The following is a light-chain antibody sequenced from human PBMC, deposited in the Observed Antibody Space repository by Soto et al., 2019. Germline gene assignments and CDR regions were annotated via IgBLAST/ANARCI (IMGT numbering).Light chain of an antibody. CDR1: QSISNN. J-gene: IGKJ4*01. CDR3: QQYNNWPPLS. CDR2: GAS. V-gene: IGKV3-15*01. Sequence: IVMTQSPATLSLSPGEKATLSCRASQSISNNFAWFQQKPGQVPRLLIYGASTRATGIPARFSGSGSGTEFTLTISSLKSEDFAVYYCQQYNNWPPLSFGGGTKVDIK.